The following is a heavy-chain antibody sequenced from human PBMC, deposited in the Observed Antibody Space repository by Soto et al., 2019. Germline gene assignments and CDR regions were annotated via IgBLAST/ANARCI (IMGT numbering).Heavy chain of an antibody. CDR2: ISSSSSYI. Sequence: EVQLVESGGGLVKPGGSLRLSCAASGFTFSSYSMNWVRQAPGKGLEWVSSISSSSSYIYYADSVKGRFTISRDNAKNSLYLQMNSLRAEDTAVYSCARGDTLGGSPLDAFAIWGQGTLGTVSS. CDR1: GFTFSSYS. CDR3: ARGDTLGGSPLDAFAI. V-gene: IGHV3-21*01. D-gene: IGHD2-15*01. J-gene: IGHJ3*02.